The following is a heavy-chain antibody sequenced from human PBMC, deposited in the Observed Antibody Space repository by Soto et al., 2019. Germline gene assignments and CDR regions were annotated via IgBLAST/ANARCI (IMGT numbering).Heavy chain of an antibody. CDR1: GYTFTGYY. V-gene: IGHV1-2*04. CDR3: ATGRTGITVTGTTPQAFDY. CDR2: INPNSGGT. J-gene: IGHJ4*02. Sequence: ASVKVSCKASGYTFTGYYMHWVRQAPGQGLEWMGWINPNSGGTNYAQKFQGWVTMTRDTSISTAYMELSRLTSDDMAVCYCATGRTGITVTGTTPQAFDYWGQGTLVTVSS. D-gene: IGHD6-19*01.